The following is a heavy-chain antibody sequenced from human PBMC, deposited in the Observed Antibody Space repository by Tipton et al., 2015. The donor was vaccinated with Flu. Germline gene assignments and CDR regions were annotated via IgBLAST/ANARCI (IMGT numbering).Heavy chain of an antibody. CDR1: GITFSSYA. CDR3: ARAIAAAGSY. V-gene: IGHV3-23*01. CDR2: IVRTGINT. D-gene: IGHD6-13*01. J-gene: IGHJ4*02. Sequence: GSLRLSCTASGITFSSYAMSWVRQAPGKGLEWVSSIVRTGINTYYADSVKGRFTISRDNSKKTLYLQMNSLRVEDTAVYYCARAIAAAGSYWGQGTLVTVSS.